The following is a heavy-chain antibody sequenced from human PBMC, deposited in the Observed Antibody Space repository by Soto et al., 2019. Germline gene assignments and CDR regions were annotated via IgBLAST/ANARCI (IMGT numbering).Heavy chain of an antibody. CDR2: IYYSGST. V-gene: IGHV4-30-4*01. J-gene: IGHJ4*02. D-gene: IGHD3-22*01. CDR1: GGSISSGDYY. Sequence: PSETLSLTCTVSGGSISSGDYYWSWIRQPPGKGLEWIGYIYYSGSTYYNPSLKSRVTISVDTSKNQFSLKLSSVTAADTAVYYCAREPLSVYDSSGYHVDFDYWGQGTSVTVSS. CDR3: AREPLSVYDSSGYHVDFDY.